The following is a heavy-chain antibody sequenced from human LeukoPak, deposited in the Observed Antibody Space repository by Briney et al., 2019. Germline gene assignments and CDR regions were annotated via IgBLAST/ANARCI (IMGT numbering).Heavy chain of an antibody. D-gene: IGHD6-19*01. J-gene: IGHJ4*01. CDR2: ISGSGGST. CDR3: AKGLAVAGHFDY. Sequence: GGSLRLSCAASGFTFSSHAMSWVRPAPGKGLEWVSAISGSGGSTYYADSVKGRFTISRDKSKNTLYLQMNSLRAEDTAVYYCAKGLAVAGHFDYWGQGTLVTVSS. CDR1: GFTFSSHA. V-gene: IGHV3-23*01.